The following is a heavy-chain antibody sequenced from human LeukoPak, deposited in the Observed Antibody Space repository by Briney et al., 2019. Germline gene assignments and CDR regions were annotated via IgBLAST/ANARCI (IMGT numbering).Heavy chain of an antibody. CDR3: TTDLPTLGSGEMDY. V-gene: IGHV3-15*01. J-gene: IGHJ4*02. D-gene: IGHD3-10*01. CDR2: IKSKGGGGTT. CDR1: GFTLTNAW. Sequence: PGGSLRLSCAASGFTLTNAWMSWVRQAPGKGLEWVGRIKSKGGGGTTDYAAPVKGRFTISRDGSKNTLYLQMNSLKTEDTAVYYCTTDLPTLGSGEMDYWGRGTLVTVSS.